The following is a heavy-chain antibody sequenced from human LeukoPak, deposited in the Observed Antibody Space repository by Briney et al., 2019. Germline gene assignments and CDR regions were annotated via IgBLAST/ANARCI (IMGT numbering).Heavy chain of an antibody. V-gene: IGHV4-34*01. Sequence: SETLSLTCAVYGGSFSGYYWSWIRQPPGKGLEWIGEISHSGSTNYNPSLKSRVTISVDTSKNQFSLKLSSVTAADTAVYYCAGTHSGYDFYWGQGTLVTVSS. CDR3: AGTHSGYDFY. CDR2: ISHSGST. J-gene: IGHJ4*02. D-gene: IGHD5-12*01. CDR1: GGSFSGYY.